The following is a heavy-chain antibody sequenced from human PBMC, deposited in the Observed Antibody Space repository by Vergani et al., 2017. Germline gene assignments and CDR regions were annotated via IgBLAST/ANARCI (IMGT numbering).Heavy chain of an antibody. J-gene: IGHJ4*02. CDR1: GYSFRNYW. V-gene: IGHV5-51*06. Sequence: EVRLLQSGPEVKTPGESLKISCQASGYSFRNYWIAWVRQKPGKGLEWMGVMYPGDSDATYSPSFQGQVTMSGDRITTASLQWSSLKASDTGTYYCGRLRGAICAVTTCYIDYWGQGTQVTVSS. D-gene: IGHD3-10*01. CDR2: MYPGDSDA. CDR3: GRLRGAICAVTTCYIDY.